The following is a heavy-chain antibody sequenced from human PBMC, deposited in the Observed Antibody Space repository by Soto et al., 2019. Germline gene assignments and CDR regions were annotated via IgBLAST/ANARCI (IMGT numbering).Heavy chain of an antibody. V-gene: IGHV4-31*03. J-gene: IGHJ4*02. CDR2: IYYSGST. CDR1: GVSISSGGYY. D-gene: IGHD3-10*01. Sequence: QVQLQESGPGLVKPSQTLSLTCTVSGVSISSGGYYWNWIRQHPGKGLEGIGSIYYSGSTYYTPSLKSRLTISVDTSKHHFSLKLSSVTAADTAVYYCARHHGSNAGIDYWGQGTLVTVSS. CDR3: ARHHGSNAGIDY.